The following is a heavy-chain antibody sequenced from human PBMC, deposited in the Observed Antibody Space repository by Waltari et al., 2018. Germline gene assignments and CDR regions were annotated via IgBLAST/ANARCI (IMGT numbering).Heavy chain of an antibody. D-gene: IGHD1-26*01. V-gene: IGHV1-2*02. CDR3: ARDKVGATKKVAAEYFQH. CDR2: INPNSGGT. CDR1: GYTFTGYY. J-gene: IGHJ1*01. Sequence: QVQLVQSGAEVKKPGASVKVSCKASGYTFTGYYMHWVRQAPGQGLEWMGWINPNSGGTNYEQKFQGRVTMTRDTSISTAYMELSRLRSDDTAVYYCARDKVGATKKVAAEYFQHWGQGTLVTVSS.